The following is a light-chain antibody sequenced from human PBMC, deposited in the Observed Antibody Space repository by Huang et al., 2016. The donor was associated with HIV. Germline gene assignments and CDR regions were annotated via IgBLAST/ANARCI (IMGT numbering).Light chain of an antibody. CDR3: MQALQTPPWT. V-gene: IGKV2-28*01. CDR2: LGS. CDR1: QSLLHSKGYNY. Sequence: DIVMTQSPLSLPVTPGEPASISCRSSQSLLHSKGYNYLNWYLQKPGQSPQLLIYLGSNRASGVPDRFSGSGSGTDFTLKINRVEPEDVGIYYCMQALQTPPWTFGQGTKVEIK. J-gene: IGKJ1*01.